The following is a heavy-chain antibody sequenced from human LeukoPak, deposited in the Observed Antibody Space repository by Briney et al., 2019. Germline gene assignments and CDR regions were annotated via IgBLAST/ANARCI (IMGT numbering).Heavy chain of an antibody. CDR2: IYYSGST. CDR1: GGSISSSSYY. J-gene: IGHJ4*02. CDR3: ARGPRTVLLWFGDSGFDSKDYFDY. V-gene: IGHV4-39*07. Sequence: PSETLSLTCTVSGGSISSSSYYWGWIRQPPGKGLEWIGSIYYSGSTYYNPSLKSRVTISVDTSKNQFSLKLSSVTAADTAVYYCARGPRTVLLWFGDSGFDSKDYFDYWGQGTLVTVSS. D-gene: IGHD3-10*01.